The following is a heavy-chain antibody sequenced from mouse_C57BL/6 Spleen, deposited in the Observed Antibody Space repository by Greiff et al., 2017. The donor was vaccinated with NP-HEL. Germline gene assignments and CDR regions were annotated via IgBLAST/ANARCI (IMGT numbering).Heavy chain of an antibody. CDR2: ISSGGSYT. J-gene: IGHJ3*01. V-gene: IGHV5-9-1*02. D-gene: IGHD2-3*01. Sequence: EVQLMESGEGLVKPGASLKLSCAASGFTFSSYAMSWVRQTPEKRLEWVAYISSGGSYTYYAHTFKGRFTISRDNARNTLYLQMSSLKSEDTAMYYCTRPYDGYSWFADWGQGTMVTVSA. CDR1: GFTFSSYA. CDR3: TRPYDGYSWFAD.